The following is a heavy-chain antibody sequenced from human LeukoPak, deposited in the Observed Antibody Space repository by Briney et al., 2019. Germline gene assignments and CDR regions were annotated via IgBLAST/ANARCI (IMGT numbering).Heavy chain of an antibody. V-gene: IGHV1-69*05. D-gene: IGHD2-8*01. Sequence: SVKVSCKASGGTFSSYAISWVRQAPGQGLEWMGRIIPIFGTANYAQKFQGRVTITTDESTSTAYMELNSLRAEDTAVYYCAGENCTNGVCRFDYWGQGTLVTVSS. CDR3: AGENCTNGVCRFDY. CDR2: IIPIFGTA. CDR1: GGTFSSYA. J-gene: IGHJ4*02.